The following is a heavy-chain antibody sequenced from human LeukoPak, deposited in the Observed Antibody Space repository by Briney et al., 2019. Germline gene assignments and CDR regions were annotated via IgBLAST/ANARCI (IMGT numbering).Heavy chain of an antibody. J-gene: IGHJ5*02. CDR1: GASISNYY. CDR2: IYTSGGT. V-gene: IGHV4-4*07. CDR3: ARNKYYDSSGYYSFDP. D-gene: IGHD3-22*01. Sequence: SETLSLTCTVSGASISNYYWSWIRQPAGKGLEWIGRIYTSGGTNYNPSLRSRVTLSVDTSKNQFSLKLSSVTAADTAVDYCARNKYYDSSGYYSFDPWGQGTLVTVSS.